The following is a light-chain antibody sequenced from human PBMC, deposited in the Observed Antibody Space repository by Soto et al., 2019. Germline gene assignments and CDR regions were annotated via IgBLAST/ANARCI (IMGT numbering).Light chain of an antibody. J-gene: IGKJ1*01. CDR2: GAS. V-gene: IGKV3-20*01. Sequence: EIVLTQSPGTLSLSPGQRSTRSGLASQSVRGSNLAWYQQKPGQAPRLLIYGASSRATGIPDRFSGSGSGTDFTLTISRLEPEDFAVYYCQQYGSLSWTFGQGTKVEIK. CDR3: QQYGSLSWT. CDR1: QSVRGSN.